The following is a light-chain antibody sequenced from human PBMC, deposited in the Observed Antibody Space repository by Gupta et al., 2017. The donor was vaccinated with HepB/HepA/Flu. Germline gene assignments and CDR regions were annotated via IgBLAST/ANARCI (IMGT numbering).Light chain of an antibody. CDR1: QNINNW. Sequence: DIQMPESLFTLSASVGDRVTITCRASQNINNWLAWYQQKPGKAPKVLIYHASSLASGVPSRFSGGGSGSEFTLTISSLQPDDFATYYCQNYNSYSETFGQGTKVEIK. V-gene: IGKV1-5*03. J-gene: IGKJ1*01. CDR2: HAS. CDR3: QNYNSYSET.